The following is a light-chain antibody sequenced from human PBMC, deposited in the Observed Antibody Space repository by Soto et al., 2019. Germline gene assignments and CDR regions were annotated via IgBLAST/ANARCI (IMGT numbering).Light chain of an antibody. V-gene: IGLV2-14*03. CDR1: SSDIGAYNF. Sequence: QSALTQPASVSGSPGQSITISCTGTSSDIGAYNFVSWYQQHPGKAPKLMLYDVNIRPSGVSNRFSGSKSGNTASLTISGLQAEDEADYYCTSWTTSITMIFGGGTKVTVL. CDR2: DVN. J-gene: IGLJ2*01. CDR3: TSWTTSITMI.